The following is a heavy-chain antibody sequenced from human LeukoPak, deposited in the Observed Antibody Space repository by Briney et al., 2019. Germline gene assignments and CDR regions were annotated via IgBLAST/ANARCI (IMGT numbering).Heavy chain of an antibody. J-gene: IGHJ4*02. CDR2: ISSSSSYR. CDR3: ARDNDYGVDY. CDR1: GFTYSSYR. Sequence: GGSLRLSCAASGFTYSSYRLNWVRQVPGKGLEWDSYISSSSSYRYYADSVKGRFTISRDNAKNSLYLQMDSLRAENTAVYYCARDNDYGVDYWGQGTLVTVSS. V-gene: IGHV3-21*01. D-gene: IGHD4-17*01.